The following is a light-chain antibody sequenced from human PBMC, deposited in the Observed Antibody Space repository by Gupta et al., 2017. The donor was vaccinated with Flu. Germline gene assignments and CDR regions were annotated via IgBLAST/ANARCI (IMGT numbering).Light chain of an antibody. CDR3: GSYTSSSTLA. V-gene: IGLV2-14*04. CDR1: SSDAGAYNH. Sequence: TSSDAGAYNHVSWYQQHTANAPKIMIYDESHRPSRVSIPFSVASSCNTASLTISGLQAEDEADYYCGSYTSSSTLAFGGGTKLTV. J-gene: IGLJ2*01. CDR2: DES.